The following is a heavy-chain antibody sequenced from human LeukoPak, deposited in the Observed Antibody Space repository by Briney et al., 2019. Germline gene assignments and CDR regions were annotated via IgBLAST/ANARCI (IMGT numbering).Heavy chain of an antibody. J-gene: IGHJ4*02. CDR3: AKAGGTVTQPFDY. Sequence: GGSLRLSCAASGFTFSSYGMSWVRQAPGKGLEWVSAISGSGGSTYYGDSVKGRFTISRDNSKNTLFLQMNSLRAEDTAVYYCAKAGGTVTQPFDYWGQGTLVTVSS. D-gene: IGHD4-17*01. V-gene: IGHV3-23*01. CDR2: ISGSGGST. CDR1: GFTFSSYG.